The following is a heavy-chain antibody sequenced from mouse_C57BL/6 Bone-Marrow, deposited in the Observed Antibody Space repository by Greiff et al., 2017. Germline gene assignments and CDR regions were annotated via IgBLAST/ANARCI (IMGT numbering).Heavy chain of an antibody. D-gene: IGHD2-3*01. J-gene: IGHJ3*01. CDR2: ISSGSSTI. CDR3: ARDGYYVNWFAY. CDR1: GFTFSDYG. V-gene: IGHV5-17*01. Sequence: DVMLVESGGGLVKPGGSLKLSCAASGFTFSDYGMHWVRQAPEKGLEWVAYISSGSSTIYYADTVKGRFTISRDNAKNTLFLQMTSLRSEDTAMYYCARDGYYVNWFAYWGQGTLVTVSA.